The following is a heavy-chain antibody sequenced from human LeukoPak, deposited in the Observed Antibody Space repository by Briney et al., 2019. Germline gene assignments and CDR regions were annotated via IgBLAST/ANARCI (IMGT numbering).Heavy chain of an antibody. CDR1: GGTFSRHA. V-gene: IGHV1-69*13. CDR3: VRDGSYYDSSGYYYLY. Sequence: SVKVSCKTSGGTFSRHAISWVRQAPGQGLEWMGGITPMFGTANYAQKFQGRVTITADESTSTAYMELSSLRSEDTAVYYCVRDGSYYDSSGYYYLYWGQGTLVTVSS. J-gene: IGHJ4*02. CDR2: ITPMFGTA. D-gene: IGHD3-22*01.